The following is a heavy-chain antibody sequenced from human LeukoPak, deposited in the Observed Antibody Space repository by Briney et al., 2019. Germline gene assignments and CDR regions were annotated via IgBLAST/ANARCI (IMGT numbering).Heavy chain of an antibody. Sequence: GGSLRLSCAASGFTFSDYYMSWIRQAPGKGLEWVSYISSSGSTIYYADSVKGRFTISRDNAKNSLYLQMNSLRAEDTAVYYCARDWGRYCSGGLCDVLGYWGQGTLVTVSS. J-gene: IGHJ4*02. CDR1: GFTFSDYY. CDR2: ISSSGSTI. D-gene: IGHD2-15*01. CDR3: ARDWGRYCSGGLCDVLGY. V-gene: IGHV3-11*04.